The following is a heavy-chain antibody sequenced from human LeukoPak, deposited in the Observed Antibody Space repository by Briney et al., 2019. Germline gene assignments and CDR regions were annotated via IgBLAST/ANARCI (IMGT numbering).Heavy chain of an antibody. D-gene: IGHD3-22*01. Sequence: QPGGSLRLSCAASGFTFSSYAMSWVRQAPRKGLEWVSAISGSGGSTYYADSVKGRFTISRDNSKNTLYLQMNSLRAEDTAVYYCAKDEDYYDSSGYFYWGQGTLVTVSS. CDR3: AKDEDYYDSSGYFY. V-gene: IGHV3-23*01. J-gene: IGHJ4*02. CDR2: ISGSGGST. CDR1: GFTFSSYA.